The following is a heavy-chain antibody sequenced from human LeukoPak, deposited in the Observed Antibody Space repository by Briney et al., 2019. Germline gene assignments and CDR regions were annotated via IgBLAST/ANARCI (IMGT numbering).Heavy chain of an antibody. J-gene: IGHJ4*02. V-gene: IGHV3-66*01. Sequence: GGSLRLSCAASGFTFSSYAMSWVRQAPGKGLEWVSVLYSGGSTYYADSVKGRFTISRDNSKNTLYLQMNSLRAGDTAVYYCARGQYSSGSGDFDYWGQGTLVTVSS. CDR1: GFTFSSYA. CDR2: LYSGGST. D-gene: IGHD6-19*01. CDR3: ARGQYSSGSGDFDY.